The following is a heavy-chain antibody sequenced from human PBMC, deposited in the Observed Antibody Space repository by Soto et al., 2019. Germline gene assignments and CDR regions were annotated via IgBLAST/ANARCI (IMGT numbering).Heavy chain of an antibody. CDR2: ISGSGDGT. D-gene: IGHD3-3*01. Sequence: PGGSLRLSCAASGFTLNNYAMSWVRQAPGKGLEWVSSISGSGDGTKYADSVKGRFTISRDNSKNTLYLQMNSLRAEDTAVYYCAKAEYDFWSGYANWGQGTLVTVSS. V-gene: IGHV3-23*01. CDR3: AKAEYDFWSGYAN. J-gene: IGHJ4*02. CDR1: GFTLNNYA.